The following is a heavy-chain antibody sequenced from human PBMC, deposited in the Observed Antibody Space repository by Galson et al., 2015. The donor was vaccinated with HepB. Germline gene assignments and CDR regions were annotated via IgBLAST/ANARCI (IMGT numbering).Heavy chain of an antibody. CDR2: IYSGGST. V-gene: IGHV3-66*01. CDR3: AREGIAAAGTDYYGMDV. J-gene: IGHJ6*02. D-gene: IGHD6-13*01. CDR1: GFTFSSNY. Sequence: SLRLSCAASGFTFSSNYMSWVRQAPGKGLEWVSVIYSGGSTYYADSVKGRFTISRDNSKNTLYLQMNSLRAEDTAVYYCAREGIAAAGTDYYGMDVWGQGTTVTVSS.